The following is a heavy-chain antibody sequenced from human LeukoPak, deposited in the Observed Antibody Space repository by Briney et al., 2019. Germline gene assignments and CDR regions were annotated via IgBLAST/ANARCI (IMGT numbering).Heavy chain of an antibody. CDR3: ARDGSYPHDAFDI. J-gene: IGHJ3*02. CDR1: GFTFSSYE. Sequence: PGGSLRLSCAASGFTFSSYEMKWVRQAPGKGLEWVSYISSSGSTIYYADSVKGRFTISRDNAKNSLYLQMNSQRAEDTAVYYCARDGSYPHDAFDIWGQGTMVTVSS. CDR2: ISSSGSTI. D-gene: IGHD1-26*01. V-gene: IGHV3-48*03.